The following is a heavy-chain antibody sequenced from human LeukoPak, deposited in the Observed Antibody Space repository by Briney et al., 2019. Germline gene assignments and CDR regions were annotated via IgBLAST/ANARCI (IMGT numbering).Heavy chain of an antibody. CDR3: ARSGGYYDSSGYYISR. Sequence: PGGSLRLSCAASGFTFSSYGMHWVRQAPGKGLEWVAVISYDGSNKYYADSVKGRFTISRDNSKNTLYLQMNSLRAEDTAVYYCARSGGYYDSSGYYISRWGQGTLVTVSS. CDR2: ISYDGSNK. D-gene: IGHD3-22*01. CDR1: GFTFSSYG. J-gene: IGHJ4*02. V-gene: IGHV3-30*03.